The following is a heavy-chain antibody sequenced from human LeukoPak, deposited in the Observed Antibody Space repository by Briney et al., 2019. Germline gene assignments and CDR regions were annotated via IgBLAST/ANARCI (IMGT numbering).Heavy chain of an antibody. D-gene: IGHD3-22*01. CDR2: ISYDGSNK. CDR1: GFTFSSYA. Sequence: GCSLRLSWAAAGFTFSSYAMYGVRQAPGKGLEWVAVISYDGSNKYYAYSVKGRFTIARDNSNNTLYLSMNMQSAENTAVYYCARETYDSSGYYYLYGYFDLWGRGTLVTVSS. J-gene: IGHJ2*01. V-gene: IGHV3-30-3*01. CDR3: ARETYDSSGYYYLYGYFDL.